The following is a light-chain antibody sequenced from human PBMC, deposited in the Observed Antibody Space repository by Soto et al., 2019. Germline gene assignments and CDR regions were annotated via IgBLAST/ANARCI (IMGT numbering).Light chain of an antibody. CDR2: DVT. V-gene: IGLV2-14*03. CDR1: SSDVGGYSY. Sequence: QSVLTQPASVSGSPGQSITISCTGTSSDVGGYSYVSWYQQHPGKAPKLMIYDVTSRPSGVSTRFSGSKSGNMASLTISGLQAEDEADYYCSSYAGSSTPVLFGGGTKVTVL. J-gene: IGLJ2*01. CDR3: SSYAGSSTPVL.